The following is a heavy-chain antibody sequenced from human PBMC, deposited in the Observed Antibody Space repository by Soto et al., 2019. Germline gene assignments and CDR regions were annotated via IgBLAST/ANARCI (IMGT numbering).Heavy chain of an antibody. D-gene: IGHD3-9*01. J-gene: IGHJ4*02. Sequence: ASVKVSCKASGYTFTSYAMHWVRQAPGQRLEWMGWINAGNGNTKYSQKFQGRVTITRDTSASTAYMELSSLRSEDTAVYYCARGRVLRYFDWLSYWGQGTLVTSPQ. V-gene: IGHV1-3*01. CDR3: ARGRVLRYFDWLSY. CDR1: GYTFTSYA. CDR2: INAGNGNT.